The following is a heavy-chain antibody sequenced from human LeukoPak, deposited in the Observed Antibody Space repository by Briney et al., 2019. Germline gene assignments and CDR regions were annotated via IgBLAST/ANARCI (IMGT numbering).Heavy chain of an antibody. Sequence: GGSLRLSCAASGFTFSNYAMNWVRQAPGKGLEWVSSISRSGGSTFYADSVKGRFTISRDNSKNTLYLQMNSLRAEDTAVYYCARDILDIVVVPAANNWFDPWGQGTLVTVSS. J-gene: IGHJ5*02. CDR1: GFTFSNYA. D-gene: IGHD2-2*03. CDR3: ARDILDIVVVPAANNWFDP. CDR2: ISRSGGST. V-gene: IGHV3-23*01.